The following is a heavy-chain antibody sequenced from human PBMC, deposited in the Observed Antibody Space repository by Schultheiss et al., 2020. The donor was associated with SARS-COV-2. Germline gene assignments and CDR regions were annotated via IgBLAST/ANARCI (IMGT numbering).Heavy chain of an antibody. CDR2: ISYDGSNK. J-gene: IGHJ3*02. V-gene: IGHV3-30-3*01. D-gene: IGHD3-10*01. Sequence: SCAASGFTFSSYAMHWVRQAPGKGLEWVAVISYDGSNKYYADSVKGRFTISRDNSKNTLYLQMNSLRAEDTAVYYCARVRIWVGFARNAFDIWGQGTMVTV. CDR1: GFTFSSYA. CDR3: ARVRIWVGFARNAFDI.